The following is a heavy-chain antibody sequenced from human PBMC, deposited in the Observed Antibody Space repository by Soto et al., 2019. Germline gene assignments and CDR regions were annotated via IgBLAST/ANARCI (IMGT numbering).Heavy chain of an antibody. D-gene: IGHD6-6*01. CDR2: ISAYNGNT. J-gene: IGHJ4*02. CDR1: GYTFTSYV. Sequence: ASVKVSCKASGYTFTSYVISWVRQAPGQGLEWMGWISAYNGNTNYAQKLQGRVTMTTDTSTSTAYMELRSLRSDDTAVYYCASTASSSFGYYFDYWGQGTLVTVS. CDR3: ASTASSSFGYYFDY. V-gene: IGHV1-18*01.